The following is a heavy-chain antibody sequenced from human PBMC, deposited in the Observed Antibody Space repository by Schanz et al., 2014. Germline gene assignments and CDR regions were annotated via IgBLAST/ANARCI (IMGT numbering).Heavy chain of an antibody. CDR1: GFTFSYYN. Sequence: EVQLVESGGGLVKPGGSLRLSCAASGFTFSYYNMNWVRQAPGKGLEWVSSISNGGGYIYYADSVKGRFTISRDNAKNSVYLQMHSLRAEDTAVYYCAKDRLLGYQLQDAFDIWGQGTLVTVSS. V-gene: IGHV3-21*01. J-gene: IGHJ3*02. D-gene: IGHD2-2*01. CDR3: AKDRLLGYQLQDAFDI. CDR2: ISNGGGYI.